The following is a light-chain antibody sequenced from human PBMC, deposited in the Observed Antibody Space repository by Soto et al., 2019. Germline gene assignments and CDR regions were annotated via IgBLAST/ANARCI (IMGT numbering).Light chain of an antibody. V-gene: IGKV1-5*01. CDR2: DAS. CDR1: QSISSW. Sequence: DMQMTQSPSTLSASVGDRVTSTCRASQSISSWLAWYQQKPGKAPKLLIYDASSLESGVPSRFTGSGSGTEITLPIGSLQPDDFATYFHQPYNSYPVSFRQGTKLEIK. J-gene: IGKJ2*01. CDR3: QPYNSYPVS.